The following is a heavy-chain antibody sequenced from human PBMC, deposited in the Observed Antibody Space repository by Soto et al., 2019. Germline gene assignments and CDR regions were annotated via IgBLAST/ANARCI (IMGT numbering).Heavy chain of an antibody. Sequence: SETLSLTCTVSGGSISSYYWSWIRQPPGKGLEWIGYIYYSGSTNYNPSLKSRVTISVDTSKNQFSLKLSSVTAADTAVYYCSRGTAYYDILTGYYYGMDVWGQGTTVTVSS. CDR1: GGSISSYY. CDR3: SRGTAYYDILTGYYYGMDV. V-gene: IGHV4-59*01. J-gene: IGHJ6*02. CDR2: IYYSGST. D-gene: IGHD3-9*01.